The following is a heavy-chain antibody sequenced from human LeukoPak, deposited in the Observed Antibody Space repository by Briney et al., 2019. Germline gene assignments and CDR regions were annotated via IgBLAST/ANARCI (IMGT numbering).Heavy chain of an antibody. CDR3: ARTYGSSGLGYFDL. V-gene: IGHV4-59*01. Sequence: SETLSLTCTVSGGSITSYHYSWIRQPPGKGLEWIGYIYYSGSTNYNPSLKSRVTISVDTSKNQFSLKLSSVTAADTAVYYCARTYGSSGLGYFDLWGRGTLVTVSS. CDR2: IYYSGST. D-gene: IGHD6-13*01. CDR1: GGSITSYH. J-gene: IGHJ2*01.